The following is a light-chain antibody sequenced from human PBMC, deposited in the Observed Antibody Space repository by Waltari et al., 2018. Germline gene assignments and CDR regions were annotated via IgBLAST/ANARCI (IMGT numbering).Light chain of an antibody. CDR3: QQYYRSRT. J-gene: IGKJ1*01. Sequence: DIVMTQSPDSLAVSLGERATISCRSSQSVLYNSNDKNYLAWYQQKPGTPPRLLIYWASTRESGVPDRFSGSGSGTDFTLTISNLQAEDVAVYYCQQYYRSRTFGQGTKVEIK. V-gene: IGKV4-1*01. CDR1: QSVLYNSNDKNY. CDR2: WAS.